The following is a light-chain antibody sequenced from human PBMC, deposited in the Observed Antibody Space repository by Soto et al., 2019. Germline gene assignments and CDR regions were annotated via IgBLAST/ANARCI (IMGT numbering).Light chain of an antibody. CDR2: GAS. Sequence: EIVMTQSPATLSVSPGESATLSCRASQSISSSKLAWYQQNPGQAPRLLMYGASTRATGIPARFSGSGSGTEFTLTISSLQPDDFATYYCQQYISYWTFGQGTKVDIK. V-gene: IGKV3-15*01. CDR3: QQYISYWT. CDR1: QSISSS. J-gene: IGKJ1*01.